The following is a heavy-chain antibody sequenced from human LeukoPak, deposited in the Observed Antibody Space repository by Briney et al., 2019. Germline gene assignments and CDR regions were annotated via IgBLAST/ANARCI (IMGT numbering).Heavy chain of an antibody. CDR1: GYTFTGYY. J-gene: IGHJ4*02. Sequence: GASVKVSCKASGYTFTGYYMHWVRQAPGQGLEWMGWISAYNGNTNYAQKLQGRVTMTTDTSTSTAYMELRSLRSDDTAVYYCARDQGYDFWSGYYTFVDYWGQGTLVTVSS. V-gene: IGHV1-18*04. CDR3: ARDQGYDFWSGYYTFVDY. D-gene: IGHD3-3*01. CDR2: ISAYNGNT.